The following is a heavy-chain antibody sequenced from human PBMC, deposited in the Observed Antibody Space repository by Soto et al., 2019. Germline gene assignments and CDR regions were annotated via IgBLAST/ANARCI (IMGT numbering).Heavy chain of an antibody. Sequence: SVKVSCKASGGTFNNYAISWVRQAPGQGLEWMGGIIPLFGTTNYAQKFQGRVTMTEDTSTDTAYMELSSLRSEDTAVYYCATASHGYCSGGSCFLYYYYGMDVWGQGTTVTVS. V-gene: IGHV1-69*06. CDR2: IIPLFGTT. D-gene: IGHD2-15*01. J-gene: IGHJ6*02. CDR1: GGTFNNYA. CDR3: ATASHGYCSGGSCFLYYYYGMDV.